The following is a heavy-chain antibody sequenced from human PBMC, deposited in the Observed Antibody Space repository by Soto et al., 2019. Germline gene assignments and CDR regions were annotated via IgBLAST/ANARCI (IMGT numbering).Heavy chain of an antibody. CDR3: ARGLDGAYYYYGLDV. Sequence: EVQLVESGGGLIQPGRSLRLSCVASGFKFGNYDVNWVRQAPGQGLEWISYISASGRSIYYADSVKGRFTISRDNAENSLFLQMNSLRGEDTAVYFCARGLDGAYYYYGLDVWGQGTTVTVSS. D-gene: IGHD6-19*01. V-gene: IGHV3-48*03. J-gene: IGHJ6*02. CDR1: GFKFGNYD. CDR2: ISASGRSI.